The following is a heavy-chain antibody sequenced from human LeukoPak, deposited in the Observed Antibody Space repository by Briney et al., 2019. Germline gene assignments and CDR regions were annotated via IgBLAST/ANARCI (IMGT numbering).Heavy chain of an antibody. D-gene: IGHD1-1*01. J-gene: IGHJ4*02. V-gene: IGHV1-2*04. CDR3: ARDSDARNWNGLFDN. CDR1: GYTFTGYY. Sequence: ASVKVSCKASGYTFTGYYMHWVRQAPGQGLEWMGWINPNSGGTNYAQKFQGWVTMTRDTSISTAYMELSRLRAEDTAVYYCARDSDARNWNGLFDNWGQGTLVTVSS. CDR2: INPNSGGT.